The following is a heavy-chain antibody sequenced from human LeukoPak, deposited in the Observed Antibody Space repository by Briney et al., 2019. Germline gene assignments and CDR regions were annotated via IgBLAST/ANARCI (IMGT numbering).Heavy chain of an antibody. D-gene: IGHD3-9*01. CDR3: TRDLMDYDVSTGLHHYYMDV. J-gene: IGHJ6*02. Sequence: GGSLRLSCAASGFTVSNNYMSWVRQAPGKGLEWVSVIYNDDSASYADSVKGRFTISRDNAKNTLYLQMNTLRVEDTAVYYCTRDLMDYDVSTGLHHYYMDVWGQGTTVTVSS. CDR2: IYNDDSA. V-gene: IGHV3-66*01. CDR1: GFTVSNNY.